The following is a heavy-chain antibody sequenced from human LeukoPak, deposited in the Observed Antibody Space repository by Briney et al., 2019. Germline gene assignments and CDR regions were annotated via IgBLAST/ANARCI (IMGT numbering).Heavy chain of an antibody. CDR2: INPNSGGT. CDR1: GYTFTGYY. CDR3: ARWRRGYSSSWSDY. J-gene: IGHJ4*02. V-gene: IGHV1-2*04. Sequence: ASVKVSCKASGYTFTGYYMHWVRQAPGQGLEWMGWINPNSGGTNYAQKFQGWVTMTRDTSISTAYMELSSLRSEDTAVYYCARWRRGYSSSWSDYWGQGTLVTVSS. D-gene: IGHD6-13*01.